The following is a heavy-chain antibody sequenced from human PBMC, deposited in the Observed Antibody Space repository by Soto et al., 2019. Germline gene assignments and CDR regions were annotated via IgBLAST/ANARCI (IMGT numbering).Heavy chain of an antibody. CDR2: IYWDDDK. V-gene: IGHV2-5*02. D-gene: IGHD3-22*01. J-gene: IGHJ5*02. CDR1: GFSLSTSGVG. Sequence: QITLKESGPTLVKPTQTLTLTCTFSGFSLSTSGVGVGWIRQPPGKALEWLALIYWDDDKRYSPSLKSRLTITKDTSKNQVVLTMTNRDPVDTDTYYCAHSLIGYYYDSSGSNWFDPWGQGTLVTVSS. CDR3: AHSLIGYYYDSSGSNWFDP.